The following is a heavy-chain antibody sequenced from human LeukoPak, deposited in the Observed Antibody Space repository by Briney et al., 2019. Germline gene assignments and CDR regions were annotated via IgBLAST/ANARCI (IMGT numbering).Heavy chain of an antibody. J-gene: IGHJ4*02. D-gene: IGHD3-10*01. Sequence: GASVKVSCKASGYTFTGYYMHWVRQAPGQGLEWMGWINPNSGGTNYAQKFQGRVTMTRDTSISTAYMELSSLRSEDTAVYYCASVGSGSPSMPIGYWGQGTLVTVSS. CDR1: GYTFTGYY. CDR3: ASVGSGSPSMPIGY. V-gene: IGHV1-2*02. CDR2: INPNSGGT.